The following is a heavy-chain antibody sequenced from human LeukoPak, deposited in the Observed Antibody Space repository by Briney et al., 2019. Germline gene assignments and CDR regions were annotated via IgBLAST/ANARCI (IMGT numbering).Heavy chain of an antibody. CDR1: GYTFTGYY. J-gene: IGHJ5*02. CDR3: ARELGYVSGSYFLGHWFDP. V-gene: IGHV1-2*02. D-gene: IGHD3-10*01. Sequence: ASVKVSYKASGYTFTGYYMHWVRQAPGQGLEWMGWINPNSGGTNYAQKFQGRVTMTRDTSISTAYMELSRLRSDDTAVYYCARELGYVSGSYFLGHWFDPWGQGTLVTVSS. CDR2: INPNSGGT.